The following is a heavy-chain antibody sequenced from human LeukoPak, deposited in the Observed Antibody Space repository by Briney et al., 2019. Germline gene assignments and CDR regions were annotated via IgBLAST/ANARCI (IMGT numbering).Heavy chain of an antibody. V-gene: IGHV1-69*13. J-gene: IGHJ4*02. Sequence: SVKVSCEASGGTFSSYAISWVRQAPGQGLEWMGGIIPIFGTANYAQKFQGRVTITADESTSTAYIELSSLRSEDTAVYYCARDPGSSGWYWLDYWGQGTLVTVSS. CDR2: IIPIFGTA. CDR1: GGTFSSYA. D-gene: IGHD6-19*01. CDR3: ARDPGSSGWYWLDY.